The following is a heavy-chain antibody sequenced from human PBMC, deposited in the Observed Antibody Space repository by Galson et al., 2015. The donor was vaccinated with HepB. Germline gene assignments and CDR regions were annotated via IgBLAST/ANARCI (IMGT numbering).Heavy chain of an antibody. J-gene: IGHJ5*02. CDR3: ARVSLYTNWFDP. Sequence: SLRLSCAASGFTFSSYSMNWVRQAPGKGLEWVSSISSSSSYIYYADSVKGRFTISRDNAKNSLYLQMNSLRAEDTAVYYCARVSLYTNWFDPWGQGTLVTVSS. CDR1: GFTFSSYS. D-gene: IGHD4-11*01. CDR2: ISSSSSYI. V-gene: IGHV3-21*01.